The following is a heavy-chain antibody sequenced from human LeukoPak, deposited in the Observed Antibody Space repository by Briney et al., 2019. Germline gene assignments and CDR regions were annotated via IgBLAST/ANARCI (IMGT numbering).Heavy chain of an antibody. J-gene: IGHJ4*02. CDR1: GFTFSSLW. V-gene: IGHV3-7*01. D-gene: IGHD6-13*01. CDR2: INPDGSEK. CDR3: ARGVSGTSWYWYY. Sequence: GGSLRLSCEASGFTFSSLWMTWVRQARGKGLEWVANINPDGSEKYYVDSVKGRFTISRDNAQNSLYLQMNSLRAEDTAIYFCARGVSGTSWYWYYWGQGTLVTVSS.